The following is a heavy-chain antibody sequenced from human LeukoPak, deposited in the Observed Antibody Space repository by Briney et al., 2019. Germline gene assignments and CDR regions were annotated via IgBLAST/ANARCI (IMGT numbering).Heavy chain of an antibody. V-gene: IGHV3-11*04. Sequence: KSGGSLRLSRAASGFTFSDYYMGWSRQAPGKGVVWISYSSTNDTTINYADSVKGRFTISRDSAKKSLYMQMSILRVEDTAVYYCARWYYDSGNGRGFDPWGQGTLVTVSS. CDR2: SSTNDTTI. J-gene: IGHJ5*02. D-gene: IGHD3-10*01. CDR1: GFTFSDYY. CDR3: ARWYYDSGNGRGFDP.